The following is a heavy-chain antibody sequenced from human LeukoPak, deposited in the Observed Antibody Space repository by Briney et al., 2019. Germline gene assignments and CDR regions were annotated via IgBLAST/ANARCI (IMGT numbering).Heavy chain of an antibody. CDR2: IRSKANSYAT. J-gene: IGHJ4*02. CDR1: GFNFSGSA. CDR3: TSRPAVEMATVGDY. D-gene: IGHD5-24*01. Sequence: PGGSLRLSCAASGFNFSGSAMHWARQASGKGLEWVGRIRSKANSYATAYAAPVSGRFTISRDDSKNTAYLQMNSLITEDTAVYYCTSRPAVEMATVGDYWGQGTLVTVSS. V-gene: IGHV3-73*01.